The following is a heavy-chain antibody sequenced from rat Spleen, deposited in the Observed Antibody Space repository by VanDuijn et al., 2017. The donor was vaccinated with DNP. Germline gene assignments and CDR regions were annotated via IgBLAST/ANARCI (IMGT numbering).Heavy chain of an antibody. Sequence: EVQLVESGGDLVQPGRSLKLSCVASRFTFSNYWMTWIRQVPGKGLEWVASIASDGGSTYYPDSVKGRFTISRDNAKSSLYLQMDSLRSEDTATYYCTTGESWDYWGQGVMVTVSS. CDR2: IASDGGST. CDR3: TTGESWDY. CDR1: RFTFSNYW. V-gene: IGHV5-31*01. D-gene: IGHD1-4*01. J-gene: IGHJ2*01.